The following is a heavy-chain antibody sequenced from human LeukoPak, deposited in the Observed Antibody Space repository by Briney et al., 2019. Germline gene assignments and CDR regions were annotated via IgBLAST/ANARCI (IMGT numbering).Heavy chain of an antibody. D-gene: IGHD5-18*01. CDR1: GGSFSGYY. J-gene: IGHJ5*02. CDR2: INHSGST. V-gene: IGHV4-34*01. Sequence: PSETLSLTCAVYGGSFSGYYWSWIRQPPGKGLEWIGEINHSGSTNYNPSLKSRVTISVDTSKNQFSLKLSSVTAADTAVYYCARGLGIQLWSRSWFDPWGQGTLVTVSS. CDR3: ARGLGIQLWSRSWFDP.